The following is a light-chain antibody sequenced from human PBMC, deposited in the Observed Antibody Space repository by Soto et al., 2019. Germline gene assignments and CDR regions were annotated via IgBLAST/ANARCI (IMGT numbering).Light chain of an antibody. J-gene: IGKJ1*01. V-gene: IGKV4-1*01. Sequence: DIVMTQSPDSLAVSLGERATINCKSSQSVLYSSNNKNYLAWYQQKPGQPPKLLIYWASTREFGVTDRFSGSGSGTDFTLTISSRQAEDVAVYYCQQYYRPWTFGQETKVKIK. CDR2: WAS. CDR1: QSVLYSSNNKNY. CDR3: QQYYRPWT.